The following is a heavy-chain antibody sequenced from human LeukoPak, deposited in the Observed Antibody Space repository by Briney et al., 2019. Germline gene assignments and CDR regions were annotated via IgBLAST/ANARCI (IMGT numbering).Heavy chain of an antibody. J-gene: IGHJ4*02. D-gene: IGHD3-10*01. Sequence: SETLSLTCTVSGGSISSSSYYWGWIRQPPGKGLEWIASIYYSGSTYYNPSLKSRVTISVDTSKNQFSLKLSSVTAADTAVYYCARDPYGSGSYPLFDYWGQGTLVTVSS. CDR3: ARDPYGSGSYPLFDY. CDR1: GGSISSSSYY. CDR2: IYYSGST. V-gene: IGHV4-39*07.